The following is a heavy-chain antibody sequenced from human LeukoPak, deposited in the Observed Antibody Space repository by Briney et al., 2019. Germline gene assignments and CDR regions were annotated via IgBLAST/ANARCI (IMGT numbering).Heavy chain of an antibody. CDR3: GRDSVEMGTIHSDY. V-gene: IGHV4-39*07. CDR2: IYYSGST. J-gene: IGHJ4*02. D-gene: IGHD5-24*01. CDR1: GGSLTSNSYY. Sequence: TDTLSLTCTVSGGSLTSNSYYWGWLRQPPGKDLEWIGSIYYSGSTYYNPSLKSRVTISADTSKNQFSLKLRSVTAADTAVYYCGRDSVEMGTIHSDYWGQGTLVTVSS.